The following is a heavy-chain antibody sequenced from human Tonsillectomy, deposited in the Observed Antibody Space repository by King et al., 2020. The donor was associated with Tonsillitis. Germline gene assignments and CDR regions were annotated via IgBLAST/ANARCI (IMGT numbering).Heavy chain of an antibody. V-gene: IGHV4-61*02. Sequence: QLQESGPGLVKPSQILSLTCSVSGGSIGSGSYYWSWIRQPAGKGLEWIGRMSTMGNTNYNPSLKSRITMSLDTSKNHFTLKLSSVTATDTAVYYCARDRAWGTGDAFEIWGQGTMVTVSS. CDR1: GGSIGSGSYY. CDR3: ARDRAWGTGDAFEI. CDR2: MSTMGNT. D-gene: IGHD7-27*01. J-gene: IGHJ3*02.